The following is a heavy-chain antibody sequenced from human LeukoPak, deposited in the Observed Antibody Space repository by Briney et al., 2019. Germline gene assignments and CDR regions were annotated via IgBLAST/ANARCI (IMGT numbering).Heavy chain of an antibody. D-gene: IGHD1-14*01. CDR1: GCSISSTYW. CDR3: AREDPDRKIDY. CDR2: IYHSGFT. Sequence: SGTLSLTCDVSGCSISSTYWWTWVRQSPGKGLEWIGEIYHSGFTNYNPSLKSRVTISVDKPKNHFSLKLSSVTAADTAVYYCAREDPDRKIDYWGQGTLVTVSS. V-gene: IGHV4-4*02. J-gene: IGHJ4*02.